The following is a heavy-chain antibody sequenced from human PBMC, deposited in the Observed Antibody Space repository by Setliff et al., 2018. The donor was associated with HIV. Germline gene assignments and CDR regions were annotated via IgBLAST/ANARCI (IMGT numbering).Heavy chain of an antibody. Sequence: SETLSLTCTVSGGSVSSYYWSWIRQPPGKGLEWLGHIYSSGSTNYNPSLKSRVTISVDTSKNQFSLKLYSVTAADTAVYYCARAYFGSGIYYWGQGTLVTVSS. CDR2: IYSSGST. V-gene: IGHV4-4*09. CDR3: ARAYFGSGIYY. D-gene: IGHD3-10*01. CDR1: GGSVSSYY. J-gene: IGHJ4*02.